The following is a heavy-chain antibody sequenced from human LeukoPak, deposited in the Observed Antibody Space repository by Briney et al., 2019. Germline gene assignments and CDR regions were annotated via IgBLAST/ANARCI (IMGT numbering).Heavy chain of an antibody. V-gene: IGHV1-69*13. CDR3: ATVDVPGASSTVRLPA. D-gene: IGHD2-2*01. Sequence: GASVKVSCKASGGTFSSYAISWVRQAPGQGLEWMGGIIPIFGTANYAQKFQGRVTITADESTSTAYMELSSLRSEDTAVYYCATVDVPGASSTVRLPAWGQGTLVAVSS. J-gene: IGHJ5*02. CDR1: GGTFSSYA. CDR2: IIPIFGTA.